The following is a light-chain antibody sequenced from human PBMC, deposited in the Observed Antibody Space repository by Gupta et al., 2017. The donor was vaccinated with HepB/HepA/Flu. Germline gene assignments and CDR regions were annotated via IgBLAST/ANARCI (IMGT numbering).Light chain of an antibody. J-gene: IGLJ3*02. CDR2: RSS. Sequence: QSVLTPPPSASVTPRQRVTVSCSASSSNLGSNNIFWYQQRTGTAPKLLIYRSSKRTSGVPDRFSGSKSGTSATMASSGLRAEDEADYYCASWDDHRSGRVFGGGTKVTVL. CDR1: SSNLGSNN. V-gene: IGLV1-47*01. CDR3: ASWDDHRSGRV.